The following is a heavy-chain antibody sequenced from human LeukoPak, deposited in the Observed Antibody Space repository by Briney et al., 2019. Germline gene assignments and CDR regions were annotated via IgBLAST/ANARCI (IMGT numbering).Heavy chain of an antibody. V-gene: IGHV3-23*01. J-gene: IGHJ6*02. D-gene: IGHD5-24*01. Sequence: LTGGSLRLSCAASGFTFSSYAMSWVRQAPGKGLEWVSAISGSGGSTYYADSVKGRFTISRDNSKNTLYLQMNSLRAEDTAVYYCAKGDGYNPNYYYYGMDVWGQGTTVTVSS. CDR1: GFTFSSYA. CDR3: AKGDGYNPNYYYYGMDV. CDR2: ISGSGGST.